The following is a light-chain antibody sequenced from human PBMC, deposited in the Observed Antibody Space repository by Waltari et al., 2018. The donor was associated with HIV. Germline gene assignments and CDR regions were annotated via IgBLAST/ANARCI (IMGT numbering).Light chain of an antibody. CDR1: SLRRTY. CDR2: DKN. V-gene: IGLV3-19*01. CDR3: NSRDSSDNHLV. J-gene: IGLJ3*02. Sequence: SSELTLDPAVSVALGQTVRITCQGDSLRRTYANWYQQKPGQAHVPVIYDKNSRPSGIPDRFSGSSSRNTASLTITGAQAEDEADYYCNSRDSSDNHLVFGGGTKLTVL.